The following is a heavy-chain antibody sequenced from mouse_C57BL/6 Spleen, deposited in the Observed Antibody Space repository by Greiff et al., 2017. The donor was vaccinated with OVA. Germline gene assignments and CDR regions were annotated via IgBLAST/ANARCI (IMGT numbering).Heavy chain of an antibody. Sequence: QVQLQQPGAELVRPGTSVKLSCKASGYTFTSYWMHWVKQRPGQGLEWIGVIDPSDSYTNYNQKFKGKATLTVATSSSTAYMQLSSLTSEDSAVYYCARSGTVVGYFDYWGQGTTLTVSS. D-gene: IGHD1-1*01. J-gene: IGHJ2*01. CDR1: GYTFTSYW. V-gene: IGHV1-59*01. CDR2: IDPSDSYT. CDR3: ARSGTVVGYFDY.